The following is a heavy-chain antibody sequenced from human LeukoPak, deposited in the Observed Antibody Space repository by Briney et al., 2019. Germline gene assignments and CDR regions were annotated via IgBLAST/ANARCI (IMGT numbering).Heavy chain of an antibody. CDR2: IYYSGSN. CDR3: ARESNYYYYGMDV. V-gene: IGHV4-59*01. Sequence: SETLSLPCTVSVGPLNRYYWSWIPEPPGKGLEWIGYIYYSGSNNYNPSLKSRVTISVDTSKNQFSLKLSSVTAADTAVYYCARESNYYYYGMDVWGQGTTVTVSS. CDR1: VGPLNRYY. J-gene: IGHJ6*02.